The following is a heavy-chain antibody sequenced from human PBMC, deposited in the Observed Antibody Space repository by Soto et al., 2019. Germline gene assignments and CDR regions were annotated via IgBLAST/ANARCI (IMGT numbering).Heavy chain of an antibody. J-gene: IGHJ6*02. CDR3: ARDAIENYYYYYGMDV. CDR2: IKPDGSQK. V-gene: IGHV3-7*01. CDR1: GFVFSTYW. Sequence: PGGSLRLSCAASGFVFSTYWMSWVRQAPGKGLEWVANIKPDGSQKWYVDSVKGRFSISRDNAKNSVYLQMNSLRVDDTAVYYCARDAIENYYYYYGMDVWGQGTTVTVSS. D-gene: IGHD3-22*01.